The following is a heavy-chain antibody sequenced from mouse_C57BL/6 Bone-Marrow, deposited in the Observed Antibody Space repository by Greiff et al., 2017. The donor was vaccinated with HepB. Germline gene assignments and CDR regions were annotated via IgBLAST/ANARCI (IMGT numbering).Heavy chain of an antibody. Sequence: EVKLMESGAELVRPWSSVKMSCKTSGYTFTSYGINWVKQRPGQGLEWIGYIYIGNGYTEYNEKFKGKATLTSDTSSSTAYMQLSSLTSEDSAIYFCHYGSSYGYFDVWGTGTTVTVSS. V-gene: IGHV1-58*01. D-gene: IGHD1-1*01. CDR1: GYTFTSYG. J-gene: IGHJ1*03. CDR3: HYGSSYGYFDV. CDR2: IYIGNGYT.